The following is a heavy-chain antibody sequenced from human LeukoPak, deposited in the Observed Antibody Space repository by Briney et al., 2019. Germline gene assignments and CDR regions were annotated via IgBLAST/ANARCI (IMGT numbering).Heavy chain of an antibody. CDR3: ASAESAKTGYRSSWYDY. V-gene: IGHV1-2*02. D-gene: IGHD6-13*01. J-gene: IGHJ4*02. CDR1: VYTFTGYY. Sequence: ASVKVSCKASVYTFTGYYMHWGRQAPGPGLEWMGWINPNSGGTNYAQKFRGRVTMTRDTSISTAYMELSRLRSDDTAVYYCASAESAKTGYRSSWYDYWGQGTLVTVSS. CDR2: INPNSGGT.